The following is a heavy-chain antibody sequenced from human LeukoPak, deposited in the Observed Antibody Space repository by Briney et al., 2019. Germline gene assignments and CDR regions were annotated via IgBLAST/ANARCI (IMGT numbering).Heavy chain of an antibody. CDR2: ISGSGDST. CDR3: AKEDSIVPIGS. J-gene: IGHJ5*02. D-gene: IGHD2-2*01. V-gene: IGHV3-23*01. CDR1: GFTFSTYA. Sequence: PGGSLRLSCAASGFTFSTYAMNWVRQAPGKGLEWVSAISGSGDSTYYADSVNGRFTISRDNSKNMLYLQMNSLRAEDTAVYYCAKEDSIVPIGSWGQGTLVTVSS.